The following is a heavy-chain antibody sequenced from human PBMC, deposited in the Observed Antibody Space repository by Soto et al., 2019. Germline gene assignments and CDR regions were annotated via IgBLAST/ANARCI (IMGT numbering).Heavy chain of an antibody. V-gene: IGHV1-69*13. CDR2: IIPIFGTA. CDR1: GGTFRSYA. J-gene: IGHJ4*02. Sequence: GASVPVSCQASGGTFRSYAIIWVRQDPGQGLEWMGGIIPIFGTANYAQKFQGRVTITADESTSTAYMELSSLRSEDTAVYYCAIRDGYNSSLDYWGQGTLVTVSS. D-gene: IGHD5-12*01. CDR3: AIRDGYNSSLDY.